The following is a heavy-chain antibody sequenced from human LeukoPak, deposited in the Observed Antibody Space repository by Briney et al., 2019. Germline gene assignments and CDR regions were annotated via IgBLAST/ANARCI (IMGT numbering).Heavy chain of an antibody. V-gene: IGHV4-59*01. CDR2: IYYSGST. D-gene: IGHD2-15*01. CDR3: ARVLCSGGSCYPFDY. Sequence: KPSETLSLTCTVSGVSISSYYWSWIRQPPGKGLEWIGYIYYSGSTNYNPSLKSRVTISVDTSKNQFSLKLSSVTAADTAVYYCARVLCSGGSCYPFDYWGQGTLVTVSS. CDR1: GVSISSYY. J-gene: IGHJ4*02.